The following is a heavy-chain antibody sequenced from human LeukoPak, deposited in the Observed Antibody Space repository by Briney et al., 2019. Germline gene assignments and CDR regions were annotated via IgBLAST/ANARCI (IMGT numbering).Heavy chain of an antibody. CDR1: GFTFSNAW. J-gene: IGHJ4*02. CDR3: TTGRDIVVVTAILGFDY. Sequence: GGSLRPSCAASGFTFSNAWMNWVRQAPGKGLEWVGRIKSKTDGGTTDYAAPVKGRFTISRDDSKNTLYLQMNSLKTEDTAVYYCTTGRDIVVVTAILGFDYWGQGTLVTVSS. CDR2: IKSKTDGGTT. V-gene: IGHV3-15*07. D-gene: IGHD2-21*02.